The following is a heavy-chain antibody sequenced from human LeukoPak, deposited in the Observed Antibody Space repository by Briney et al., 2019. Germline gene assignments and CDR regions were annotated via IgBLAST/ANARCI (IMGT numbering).Heavy chain of an antibody. CDR2: IKEDGSEQ. D-gene: IGHD2-21*02. J-gene: IGHJ4*02. V-gene: IGHV3-7*03. CDR1: GFTFSRHW. CDR3: EKDLGGSGDYRPY. Sequence: GGSPRLSCTASGFTFSRHWISWVRQTPGKGLEWVANIKEDGSEQYYVDSVKGRFTMSRDNAKSSLYLQMNSLSAEDTAVYYCEKDLGGSGDYRPYWGQGSVVTVSS.